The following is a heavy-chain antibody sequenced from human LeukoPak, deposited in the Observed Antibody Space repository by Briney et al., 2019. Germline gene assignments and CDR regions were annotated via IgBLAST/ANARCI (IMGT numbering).Heavy chain of an antibody. V-gene: IGHV1-24*01. Sequence: ASVKVSCKVSGYTLTQLSMHWVRQAPGKGVERTGGFDPEDGETIYAQKFQGRVTMTEDTSTDTAYMELSSLRSEDTAVYYCATWPPDNCPLLRYFDWLIGVGAFDIWGQGTMVTVSS. CDR2: FDPEDGET. CDR3: ATWPPDNCPLLRYFDWLIGVGAFDI. J-gene: IGHJ3*02. D-gene: IGHD3-9*01. CDR1: GYTLTQLS.